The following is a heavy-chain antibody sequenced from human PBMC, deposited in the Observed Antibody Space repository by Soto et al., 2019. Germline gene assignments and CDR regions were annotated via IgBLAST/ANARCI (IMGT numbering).Heavy chain of an antibody. CDR1: GGSINGGSYS. V-gene: IGHV4-30-2*01. CDR3: ARVSPATPYYAIDV. J-gene: IGHJ6*02. CDR2: MYHTGRT. Sequence: QLQLQESGPGLVKPSQTLSLTCVVSGGSINGGSYSWSWIRQPPGKGLEWIGYMYHTGRTYYNPSLNGRATISVDRSKYQFFLNLTSVTAADTAVYYCARVSPATPYYAIDVWGQVTTVTVSS. D-gene: IGHD2-2*02.